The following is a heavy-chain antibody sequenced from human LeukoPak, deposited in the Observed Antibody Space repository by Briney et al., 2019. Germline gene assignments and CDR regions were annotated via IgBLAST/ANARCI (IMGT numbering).Heavy chain of an antibody. Sequence: SETLSLTCTVSGGSISTSNYYWGWIRQPPGKGLEWIGNIFYSGSTYYSPSVKSRVTISLDTSRNQFSLKLNSVTAADTAVYYCAKSNGYGLADIWGQGTMVTVSS. V-gene: IGHV4-39*07. CDR2: IFYSGST. J-gene: IGHJ3*02. CDR1: GGSISTSNYY. CDR3: AKSNGYGLADI. D-gene: IGHD6-13*01.